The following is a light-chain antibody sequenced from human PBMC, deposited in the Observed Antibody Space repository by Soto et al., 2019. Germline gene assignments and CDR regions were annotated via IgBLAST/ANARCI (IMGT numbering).Light chain of an antibody. J-gene: IGLJ2*01. CDR2: EVS. CDR1: SSDVGAYNY. V-gene: IGLV2-14*01. Sequence: QSVLTQPASVSGSPGQSITISCTGTSSDVGAYNYVSWYQQHPGKAPKLMIFEVSDRPSGVSNRFSGSKSGNTASLTISGLQAEDEADYYCSSYTSSNTLVFGRGTKVTVL. CDR3: SSYTSSNTLV.